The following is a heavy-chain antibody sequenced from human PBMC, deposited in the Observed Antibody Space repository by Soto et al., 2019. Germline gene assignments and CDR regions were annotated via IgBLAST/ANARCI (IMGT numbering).Heavy chain of an antibody. CDR3: ARGVTAGVDY. J-gene: IGHJ4*02. V-gene: IGHV1-8*01. CDR2: MEPSSGKT. D-gene: IGHD1-26*01. Sequence: ASVKVSCQASGYSFTSLDINWVRQTAGQGLEWMGWMEPSSGKTGYAQKFHDRVTMTSDTSINTAYMELTTLTSDDTAFYYCARGVTAGVDYWGQGTLVTVSS. CDR1: GYSFTSLD.